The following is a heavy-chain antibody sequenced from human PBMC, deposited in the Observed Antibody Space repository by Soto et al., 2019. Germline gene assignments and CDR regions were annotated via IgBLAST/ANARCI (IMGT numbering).Heavy chain of an antibody. CDR3: AHSGYYYERSGYRALYYFDY. CDR1: GFSLSTSGVG. J-gene: IGHJ4*02. CDR2: IYWLDVN. V-gene: IGHV2-5*01. D-gene: IGHD3-22*01. Sequence: QITLKESGPTLVKPTQTLTLTCTFSGFSLSTSGVGVGWLRQPPGKALEWFALIYWLDVNRYSPSLTSRLTITKDTYNNQVVLTMTIMDPVDTATYYFAHSGYYYERSGYRALYYFDYLGQGTLVTVSS.